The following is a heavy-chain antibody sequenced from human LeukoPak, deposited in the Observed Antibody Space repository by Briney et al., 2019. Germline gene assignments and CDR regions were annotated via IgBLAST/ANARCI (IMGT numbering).Heavy chain of an antibody. Sequence: SETLSLTCTVSADSFSGYLWAWIRQPPGKGLEWIGYVPDSGSTNYNPSLNSRPSISLDTAKNQFSLKLRSVTAADTAVYYCARYHGLYWGQGTLVTVSS. CDR2: VPDSGST. V-gene: IGHV4-59*01. CDR3: ARYHGLY. J-gene: IGHJ4*02. CDR1: ADSFSGYL.